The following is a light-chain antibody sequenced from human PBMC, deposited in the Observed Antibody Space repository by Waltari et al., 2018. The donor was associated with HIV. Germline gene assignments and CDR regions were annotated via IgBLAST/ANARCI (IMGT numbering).Light chain of an antibody. Sequence: DIQMTQSPSSLSTFLGDRVTITCRTSQAITYYLHWYRQRPGKAPDLLIYSVSNLQSGVTSRITGSGSGTNFTLTINNVQPEDIATYFCQQSHATVPYTFGQGTKL. J-gene: IGKJ2*01. CDR2: SVS. V-gene: IGKV1-39*01. CDR1: QAITYY. CDR3: QQSHATVPYT.